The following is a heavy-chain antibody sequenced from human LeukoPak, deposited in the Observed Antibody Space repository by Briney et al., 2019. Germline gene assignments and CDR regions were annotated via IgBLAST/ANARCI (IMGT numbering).Heavy chain of an antibody. V-gene: IGHV3-23*01. CDR1: GFTFSSYA. D-gene: IGHD3-3*01. Sequence: GGSLRLSCAASGFTFSSYAMSWVRQAPGKGLEWVSAISGSGGSTYYADSVKGRFTISRDNSKNTLYLQMNSLRAEDTAVYYCAKDKGDFWSCDYGYCYYYMDVWGKGTTVTVSS. CDR2: ISGSGGST. CDR3: AKDKGDFWSCDYGYCYYYMDV. J-gene: IGHJ6*03.